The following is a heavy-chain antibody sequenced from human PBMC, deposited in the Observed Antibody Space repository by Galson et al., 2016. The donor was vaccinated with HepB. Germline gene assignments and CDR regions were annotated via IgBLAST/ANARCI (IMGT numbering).Heavy chain of an antibody. Sequence: SRRLSCAGSGFTFDTYPLHWVRQAPGKGLEWIAIVWHDGSKQYYADSVKGRFNISRDNSENILYLQMNSVRVDDTAVYYCVIGDKVARSLFLYWGQGSPVIVSS. CDR3: VIGDKVARSLFLY. CDR2: VWHDGSKQ. D-gene: IGHD5-12*01. CDR1: GFTFDTYP. J-gene: IGHJ4*02. V-gene: IGHV3-33*01.